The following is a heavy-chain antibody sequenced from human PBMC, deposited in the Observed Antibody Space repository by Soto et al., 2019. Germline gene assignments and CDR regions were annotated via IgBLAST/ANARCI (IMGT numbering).Heavy chain of an antibody. CDR1: GGTFSSYT. D-gene: IGHD2-15*01. V-gene: IGHV1-69*02. Sequence: GASVKVSCKASGGTFSSYTISWVRQAPGQGLEWMGRIIPILGIANYAQKFQGRVTITADKSTSTAYMELSSLRSEDTAVYYCARGIAANGWFDPWGQGTLVTVSS. CDR2: IIPILGIA. J-gene: IGHJ5*02. CDR3: ARGIAANGWFDP.